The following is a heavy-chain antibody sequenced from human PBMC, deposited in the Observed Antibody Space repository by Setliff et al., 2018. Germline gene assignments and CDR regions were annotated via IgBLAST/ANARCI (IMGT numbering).Heavy chain of an antibody. CDR3: AREDGPNYYYYYMDI. J-gene: IGHJ6*03. D-gene: IGHD2-8*01. V-gene: IGHV4-61*09. Sequence: PSETLSLTCTVSGDSISSGSYYWTRIRQPAGKGLEWIGHLHSSGGTKYNPSLESRVSMSVDTSKNQFSLKLSAVTAADTAVYFCAREDGPNYYYYYMDIWGKGTTVTVSS. CDR1: GDSISSGSYY. CDR2: LHSSGGT.